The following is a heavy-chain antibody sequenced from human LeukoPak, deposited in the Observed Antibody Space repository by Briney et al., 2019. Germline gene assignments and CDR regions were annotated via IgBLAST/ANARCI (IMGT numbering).Heavy chain of an antibody. Sequence: GGSLSLSCAASGFFFSDYVMSWVRHGAGEGIEWVSIVRAIGVDNYHADSGKGRFTISRDHSKNTLYMQMNSLRAEDTAVYYCAKDGEALRFLGWSPLDFDYWGQGTLVTVSS. V-gene: IGHV3-23*01. CDR2: VRAIGVDN. D-gene: IGHD3-3*01. CDR3: AKDGEALRFLGWSPLDFDY. J-gene: IGHJ4*02. CDR1: GFFFSDYV.